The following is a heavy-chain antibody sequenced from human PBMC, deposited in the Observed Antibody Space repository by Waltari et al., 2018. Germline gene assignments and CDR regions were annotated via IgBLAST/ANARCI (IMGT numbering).Heavy chain of an antibody. V-gene: IGHV1-24*01. CDR3: ATGYSSSWPAGGMDV. J-gene: IGHJ6*02. Sequence: QVQLVQSGAEVKKPGASVKVSCKVSGYTLPELSIPWVLQAPGKGLEWMGGFDPEDGETIYAQKFQGRVTMTEDTSTDTAYMELSSLRSEDTAVYYCATGYSSSWPAGGMDVWGQGTTVTVSS. CDR2: FDPEDGET. CDR1: GYTLPELS. D-gene: IGHD6-13*01.